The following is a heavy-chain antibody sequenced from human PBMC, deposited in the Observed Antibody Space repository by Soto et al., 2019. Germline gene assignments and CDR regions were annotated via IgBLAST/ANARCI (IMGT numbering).Heavy chain of an antibody. Sequence: QVQLVESGGGVVQPGRSLRLSCAASGFTFSSCGMHWVRQAPGKGLEWVAVISYDGSNKYYADSVKGRFTISRDNSKNTLYLQMNSLRAEDTAVYYCAKEGGSGWGKAFDIWGQGTMVTVSS. CDR1: GFTFSSCG. CDR3: AKEGGSGWGKAFDI. D-gene: IGHD6-19*01. J-gene: IGHJ3*02. V-gene: IGHV3-30*18. CDR2: ISYDGSNK.